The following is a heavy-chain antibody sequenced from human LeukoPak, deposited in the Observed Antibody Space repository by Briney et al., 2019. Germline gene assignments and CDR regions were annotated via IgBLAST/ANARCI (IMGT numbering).Heavy chain of an antibody. CDR2: ISTYNGNT. Sequence: ASVKVSCKASGYTFTSNGISWVRQAPGQGLEWMGWISTYNGNTNYAQKFRDRVTMTTDTSTSTVYMELRSLGSDDTAVYYCARDWGYCTSTSCSRQWFDPWGQGTLVTVSS. J-gene: IGHJ5*02. D-gene: IGHD2-2*01. CDR3: ARDWGYCTSTSCSRQWFDP. CDR1: GYTFTSNG. V-gene: IGHV1-18*01.